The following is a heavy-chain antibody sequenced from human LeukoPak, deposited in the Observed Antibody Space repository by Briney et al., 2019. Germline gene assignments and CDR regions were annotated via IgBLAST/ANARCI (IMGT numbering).Heavy chain of an antibody. CDR2: ISGGGGST. D-gene: IGHD4-17*01. J-gene: IGHJ4*02. CDR1: GFTFSDYA. CDR3: AKHRPTVTRYFDY. V-gene: IGHV3-23*01. Sequence: PGGSLRLSCAVSGFTFSDYAMSWVRQAPGKGLEWVSTISGGGGSTYYADSVKGRFTISRDNSKNTLYLQMNSLRAEDTAVYYCAKHRPTVTRYFDYWGQGTLVTVSS.